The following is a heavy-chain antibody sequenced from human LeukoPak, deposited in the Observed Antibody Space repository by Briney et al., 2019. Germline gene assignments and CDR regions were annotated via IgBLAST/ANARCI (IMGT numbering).Heavy chain of an antibody. CDR1: GGSMSNYY. J-gene: IGHJ3*02. Sequence: SQTLSLTCTVSGGSMSNYYWSWIRQPPGKGREWIGYIYYSGSTNYNPSLKSRVTISVDTSKNQFSLKLSSVTAADTAVYYCASQMIGSWIAFDIWGQGTMVTVSS. CDR3: ASQMIGSWIAFDI. CDR2: IYYSGST. D-gene: IGHD3-10*01. V-gene: IGHV4-59*01.